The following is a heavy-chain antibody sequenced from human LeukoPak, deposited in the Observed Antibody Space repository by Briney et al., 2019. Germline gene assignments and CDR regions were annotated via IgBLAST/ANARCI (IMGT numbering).Heavy chain of an antibody. CDR1: GFTVSSNY. CDR3: ARGPMTMVRGVRRGLNWFDP. CDR2: IYSGGST. Sequence: GGSLRLPCAASGFTVSSNYMSWVRQAPGKGLEWVSVIYSGGSTYYADSVKGRFTISRDNSKNTLYLQMNSLRAEDTAVYYCARGPMTMVRGVRRGLNWFDPWGQGTLVTVSS. D-gene: IGHD3-10*01. V-gene: IGHV3-66*02. J-gene: IGHJ5*02.